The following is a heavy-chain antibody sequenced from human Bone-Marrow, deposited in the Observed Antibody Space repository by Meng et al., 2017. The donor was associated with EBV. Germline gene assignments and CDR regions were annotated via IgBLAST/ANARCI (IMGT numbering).Heavy chain of an antibody. CDR1: GFTFSSYS. Sequence: EVQLVGSGGGLVKPGGSLSSSCAASGFTFSSYSMNWVRQAPGKGLECVSSISSSSSYIYYADSVKGRFTISRDNAKNSLYLQMNSLRAEDTAVYYCARDPFGGKAYCGGDCQDYWGHGTLVTVSS. CDR2: ISSSSSYI. V-gene: IGHV3-21*01. CDR3: ARDPFGGKAYCGGDCQDY. D-gene: IGHD2-21*02. J-gene: IGHJ4*01.